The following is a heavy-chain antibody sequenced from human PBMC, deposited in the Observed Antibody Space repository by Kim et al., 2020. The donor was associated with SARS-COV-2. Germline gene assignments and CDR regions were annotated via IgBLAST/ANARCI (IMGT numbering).Heavy chain of an antibody. V-gene: IGHV3-53*01. CDR3: ASEGRVSTVTVDY. CDR1: GFTVSSNY. CDR2: IYSGGST. Sequence: GGSLRLSCAASGFTVSSNYMSWVRQAPGKGLEWVSVIYSGGSTYYADSVKGRFTISRDNSKNTLYLQMNSLRAEDTAVYYCASEGRVSTVTVDYWGQGTLVTVSS. D-gene: IGHD4-17*01. J-gene: IGHJ4*02.